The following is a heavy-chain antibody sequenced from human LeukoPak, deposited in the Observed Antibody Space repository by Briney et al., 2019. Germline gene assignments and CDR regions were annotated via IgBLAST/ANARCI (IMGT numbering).Heavy chain of an antibody. CDR3: ARDRAVYCSGGSCQYFQH. V-gene: IGHV3-48*03. J-gene: IGHJ1*01. CDR2: ISSSGSTI. Sequence: GGSLRLSCAASGFTFSSYEMNWVRQAPGKGLEWVSYISSSGSTIYYADSVKGRFTISRDNAKNSLYLQMNSLRAEDTAIYYFARDRAVYCSGGSCQYFQHRGQGTLVTVSS. D-gene: IGHD2-15*01. CDR1: GFTFSSYE.